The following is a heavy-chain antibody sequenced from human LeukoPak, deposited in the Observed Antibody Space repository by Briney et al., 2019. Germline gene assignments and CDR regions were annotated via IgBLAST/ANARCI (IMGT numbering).Heavy chain of an antibody. V-gene: IGHV4-59*08. J-gene: IGHJ4*02. CDR2: IYYSGST. CDR1: GGSISSYY. D-gene: IGHD3-3*01. Sequence: PSETLSLTCTVSGGSISSYYWSWIRQPPGKGLEWIGYIYYSGSTNYNPSLKSRVTISVDTSKNQFSLKLSSVTAADTAVYYCARHHGLNFWSGYYYFDYWGQGTLVTVSS. CDR3: ARHHGLNFWSGYYYFDY.